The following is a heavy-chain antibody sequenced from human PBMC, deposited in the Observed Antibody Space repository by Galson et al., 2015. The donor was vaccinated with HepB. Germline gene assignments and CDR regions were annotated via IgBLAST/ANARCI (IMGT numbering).Heavy chain of an antibody. D-gene: IGHD6-13*01. CDR3: ARRDIAAAHWYFDL. V-gene: IGHV5-10-1*01. CDR1: GYTFTTYW. Sequence: QSGAEVKEPGESLTISCTGSGYTFTTYWISWVRQTPGKGLEWMGRIDPSDSYTNYSPSFQGHVTISADKSISTAYLQWSSLKASDTVMYYCARRDIAAAHWYFDLWGRGTLVTVSS. J-gene: IGHJ2*01. CDR2: IDPSDSYT.